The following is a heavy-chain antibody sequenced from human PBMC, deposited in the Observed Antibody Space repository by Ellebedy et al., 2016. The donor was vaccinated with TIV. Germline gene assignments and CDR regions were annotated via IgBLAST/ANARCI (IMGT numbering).Heavy chain of an antibody. Sequence: ASVKVSCKASGYTFTSYAISWVRQPPGSGLEWMGWISTYHGNTNYAQKLQGRVTMTTDTSTSTAYMELRSLRSDDTAVYYCARVRDTMMGNWGQGTLVTVSS. CDR1: GYTFTSYA. CDR3: ARVRDTMMGN. CDR2: ISTYHGNT. J-gene: IGHJ4*02. D-gene: IGHD3-22*01. V-gene: IGHV1-18*01.